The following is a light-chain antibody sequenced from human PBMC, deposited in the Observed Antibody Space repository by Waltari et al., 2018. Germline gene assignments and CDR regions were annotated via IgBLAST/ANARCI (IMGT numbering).Light chain of an antibody. Sequence: EMTQSPDSLPVSLGERATINCKSSQSVFYRSTNRDYLAWFQQKPGRPPKLLIRWASTRESGVPDRFSGSGSGSDFTLTISSLQAEDVAVYYCQQYLTLPYSFGQGTKLEIK. J-gene: IGKJ2*03. CDR2: WAS. V-gene: IGKV4-1*01. CDR3: QQYLTLPYS. CDR1: QSVFYRSTNRDY.